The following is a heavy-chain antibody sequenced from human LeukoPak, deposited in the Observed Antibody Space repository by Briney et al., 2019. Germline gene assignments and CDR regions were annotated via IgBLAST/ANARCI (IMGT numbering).Heavy chain of an antibody. D-gene: IGHD6-19*01. J-gene: IGHJ4*02. CDR1: GFTFNSYA. V-gene: IGHV3-23*01. CDR3: AKGSGYGSGWYYFDY. CDR2: ISGSGGST. Sequence: GGSLRLSCAVSGFTFNSYAMGWVRQAPGKGLEWVSAISGSGGSTDYTDSVKGRFTISRDNSNNTLYLQMNSLRAEDTAVYYCAKGSGYGSGWYYFDYWGRGTLVTVSS.